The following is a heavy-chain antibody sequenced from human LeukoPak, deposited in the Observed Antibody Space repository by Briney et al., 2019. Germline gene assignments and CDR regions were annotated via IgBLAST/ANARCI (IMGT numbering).Heavy chain of an antibody. Sequence: PGGSLRLSCAASGFTVSSNYMSWVRQAPGKGLEWVSVIYSGGSTYYADSVKGRFTISRDSSKNTLYLQMNSLRAEDTAVYYCARDPKGDWYFDLWGRGTLVTVSS. D-gene: IGHD3-16*01. CDR1: GFTVSSNY. J-gene: IGHJ2*01. CDR2: IYSGGST. CDR3: ARDPKGDWYFDL. V-gene: IGHV3-53*01.